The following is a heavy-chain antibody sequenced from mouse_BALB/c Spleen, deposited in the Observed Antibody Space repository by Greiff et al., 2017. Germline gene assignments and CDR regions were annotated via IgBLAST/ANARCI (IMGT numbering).Heavy chain of an antibody. V-gene: IGHV1S137*01. CDR3: ARGFTTVVASYYYAMDY. Sequence: VQLQQSGAELVRPGVSVKISCKGSGYTFTDYAMHWVKQSHAKSLEWIGVISTYYGDASYNQKFKGKATMTVDKSSSTAYMELARLTSEDSAISYCARGFTTVVASYYYAMDYWGQGTSVTVSA. D-gene: IGHD1-1*01. J-gene: IGHJ4*01. CDR2: ISTYYGDA. CDR1: GYTFTDYA.